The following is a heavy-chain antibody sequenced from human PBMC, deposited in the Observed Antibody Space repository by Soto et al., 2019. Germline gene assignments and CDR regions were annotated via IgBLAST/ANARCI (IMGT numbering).Heavy chain of an antibody. CDR2: ITPFSGDV. CDR3: ASGVAGSGPFTWELPDH. CDR1: GNTFTYRY. Sequence: QMQLVQSGAEVKKTGSSVTVSCKALGNTFTYRYLHWVRQAPGQALEWMGWITPFSGDVHYAQRFQERVTITRDRSINTAYTQMSSLRSEDTAMYFCASGVAGSGPFTWELPDHWGQGTLVTVSS. D-gene: IGHD1-7*01. V-gene: IGHV1-45*02. J-gene: IGHJ4*02.